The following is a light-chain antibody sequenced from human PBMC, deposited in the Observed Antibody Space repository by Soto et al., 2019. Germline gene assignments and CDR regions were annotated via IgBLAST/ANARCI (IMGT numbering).Light chain of an antibody. J-gene: IGLJ2*01. V-gene: IGLV1-40*01. CDR3: QSYDSSLRGSDVV. Sequence: QSVLTQPPSVSGAPGQRVTISCTGSSSNIGAGYDVHWYQQLPGTAPKLLISGNSNRPSGVPDRFSGSKSGNSASLAITGLQAEDEADYYCQSYDSSLRGSDVVFGGGTKLTVL. CDR1: SSNIGAGYD. CDR2: GNS.